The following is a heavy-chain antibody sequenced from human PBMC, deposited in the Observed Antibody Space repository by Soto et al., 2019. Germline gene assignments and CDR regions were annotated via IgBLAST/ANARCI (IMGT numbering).Heavy chain of an antibody. D-gene: IGHD2-21*02. CDR1: GYTFTDYD. Sequence: QVQVVQSRAEVKKPGASVKVSGKTSGYTFTDYDINWVRQAAGQGLEYMGWMSPDSGNAGYAQQFQGRVTMTSNTSISTAYMELSGLRSEDTAVYFCEVTTGYWGQGTMVTVSS. CDR2: MSPDSGNA. CDR3: EVTTGY. J-gene: IGHJ4*02. V-gene: IGHV1-8*01.